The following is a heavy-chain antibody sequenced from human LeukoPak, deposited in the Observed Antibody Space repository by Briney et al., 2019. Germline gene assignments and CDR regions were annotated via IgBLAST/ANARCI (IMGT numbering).Heavy chain of an antibody. J-gene: IGHJ4*02. D-gene: IGHD3-10*01. V-gene: IGHV4-39*01. CDR2: INHSGST. Sequence: SETLSLTCTVSGGSISSSSYYWGWIRQPPGKGLEWIGEINHSGSTNYNPSLKSRVTISVDTSKNQFSLKLSSVTAADTAVYYCARHRNAMVRGVISLWGQGTLVTVSS. CDR1: GGSISSSSYY. CDR3: ARHRNAMVRGVISL.